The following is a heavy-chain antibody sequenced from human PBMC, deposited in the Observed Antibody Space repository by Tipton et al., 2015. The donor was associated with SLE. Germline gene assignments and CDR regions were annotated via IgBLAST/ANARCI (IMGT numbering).Heavy chain of an antibody. CDR2: INHSGST. CDR1: GGSISSYY. V-gene: IGHV4-34*01. J-gene: IGHJ6*03. CDR3: ARGLYSSSWPYYYYMDV. Sequence: TLSLTCTVSGGSISSYYWSWIRQPPGKGLEWIGEINHSGSTNYNPSLKSRVTISVDTSKNQFSLKLSSVTAADTAVYYCARGLYSSSWPYYYYMDVWGKGTTVTVSS. D-gene: IGHD6-13*01.